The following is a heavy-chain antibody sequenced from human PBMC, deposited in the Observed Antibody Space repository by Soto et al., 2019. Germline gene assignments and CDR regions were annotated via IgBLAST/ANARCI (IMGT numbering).Heavy chain of an antibody. CDR1: GFTLSDYA. CDR2: ISYDGATD. CDR3: ARFVVAGSVNDGLDV. Sequence: QVQLVESGGGVVQPGRSLRLSCAASGFTLSDYALHWVRQAPGRGLEWMAAISYDGATDYYANSVKGRFTISKDNSKNMVYLQMNNLRDVDTAVYYCARFVVAGSVNDGLDVWGQGTTVIVSS. J-gene: IGHJ6*02. V-gene: IGHV3-30-3*01. D-gene: IGHD2-15*01.